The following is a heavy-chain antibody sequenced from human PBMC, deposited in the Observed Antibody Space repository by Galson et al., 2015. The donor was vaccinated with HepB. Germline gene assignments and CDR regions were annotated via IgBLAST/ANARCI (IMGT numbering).Heavy chain of an antibody. CDR2: ISGSGGST. CDR3: AKDAGGYYVRWQLGGLFSY. J-gene: IGHJ4*02. D-gene: IGHD3-22*01. V-gene: IGHV3-23*01. CDR1: GFTFSSYA. Sequence: SLRLSCAASGFTFSSYAMSWVRQAPGKGLEWVSAISGSGGSTYYADSVKGRLTISRDNSKNTLYLQMNSLRAEDTAVYYCAKDAGGYYVRWQLGGLFSYWGQGTLVTVSS.